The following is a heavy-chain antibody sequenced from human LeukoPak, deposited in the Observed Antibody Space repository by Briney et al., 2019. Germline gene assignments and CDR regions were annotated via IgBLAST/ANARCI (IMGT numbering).Heavy chain of an antibody. Sequence: SETLSLTCTVSGGSISSGDYYWSWIRQPPGKGLEWIVYIYYSGSTNYNPSLKSRVTISVDTSKNQFSLKLSSVTAADTAVYYCATDKVHCSSTSCYRYYGMDVWGQGTTVTVSS. D-gene: IGHD2-2*01. CDR2: IYYSGST. CDR3: ATDKVHCSSTSCYRYYGMDV. V-gene: IGHV4-61*08. J-gene: IGHJ6*02. CDR1: GGSISSGDYY.